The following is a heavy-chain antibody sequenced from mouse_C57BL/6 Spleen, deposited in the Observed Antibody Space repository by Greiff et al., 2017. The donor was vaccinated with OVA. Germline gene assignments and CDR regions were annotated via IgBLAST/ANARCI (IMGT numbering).Heavy chain of an antibody. CDR2: IDPSDSYT. CDR3: ASRNYYGSTPDY. CDR1: GYTFTSYW. J-gene: IGHJ2*01. V-gene: IGHV1-50*01. Sequence: VQLQQPGAELVKPGASVKLSCKASGYTFTSYWMQWVKQRPGQGLEWIGEIDPSDSYTNYNQKFKGKATLTVDTSSSTAYMQLSSLTSEDSAVYYCASRNYYGSTPDYWGQGTTLTVSS. D-gene: IGHD1-1*01.